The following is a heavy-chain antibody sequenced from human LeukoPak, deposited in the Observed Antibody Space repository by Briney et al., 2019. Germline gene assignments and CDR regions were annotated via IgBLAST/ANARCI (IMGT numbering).Heavy chain of an antibody. V-gene: IGHV4-4*07. D-gene: IGHD1-26*01. J-gene: IGHJ4*02. CDR2: IYTSGST. CDR1: GGSLSTYY. Sequence: PSETLSLTCTVSGGSLSTYYWTWIRQPAGKGLEWIGRIYTSGSTNYNTSLKSRVTISIDASKNQFSLRLSSVTAADTAVYYCTRGGELMNYWGQGTLVTVSS. CDR3: TRGGELMNY.